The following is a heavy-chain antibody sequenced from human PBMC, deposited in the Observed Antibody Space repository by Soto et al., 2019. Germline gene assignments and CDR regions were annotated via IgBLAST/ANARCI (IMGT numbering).Heavy chain of an antibody. CDR2: INHSGST. V-gene: IGHV4-34*01. CDR3: ARRGGTYSSGWYALYWFDP. J-gene: IGHJ5*02. D-gene: IGHD6-19*01. CDR1: GGSFSGYY. Sequence: SETLSLTCAVYGGSFSGYYWSRIRQPPGKGLEWIGEINHSGSTNYNPSLKSRVTISVDTSKNQFSLKLSSVTAADTAVYYCARRGGTYSSGWYALYWFDPWGQGTLVTVSS.